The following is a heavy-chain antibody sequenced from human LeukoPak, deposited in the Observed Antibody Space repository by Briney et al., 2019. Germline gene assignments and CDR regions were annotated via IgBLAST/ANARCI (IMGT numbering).Heavy chain of an antibody. CDR2: ITPIFGTA. V-gene: IGHV1-69*05. D-gene: IGHD3-10*01. CDR1: GGTFSSYA. J-gene: IGHJ6*03. CDR3: ARALFTMVRESLGYYYYYMDV. Sequence: ASVKVSFKASGGTFSSYAISWVRQAPGQGREWMGGITPIFGTANYAQKFQGRVTITTDESTSTAYMELSSLRSEDTAVYYCARALFTMVRESLGYYYYYMDVWGKGTTVTVSS.